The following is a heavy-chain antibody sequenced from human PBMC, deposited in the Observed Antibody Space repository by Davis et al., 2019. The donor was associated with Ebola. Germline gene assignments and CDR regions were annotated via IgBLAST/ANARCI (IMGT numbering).Heavy chain of an antibody. CDR1: GGTFSSYA. V-gene: IGHV1-69*13. CDR3: ASWAYSYGGNQMNWFDP. Sequence: SVKVSCKASGGTFSSYAISWVRQAPGQGLEWMGGIIPIFGTANYAQKFQGRVTITADESTSTAYMELSSLRSEDTAVYYCASWAYSYGGNQMNWFDPWGQGTLVTVSS. J-gene: IGHJ5*02. CDR2: IIPIFGTA. D-gene: IGHD5-18*01.